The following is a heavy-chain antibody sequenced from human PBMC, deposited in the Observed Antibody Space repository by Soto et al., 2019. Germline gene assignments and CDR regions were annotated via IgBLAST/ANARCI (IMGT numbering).Heavy chain of an antibody. CDR1: GFTFSTYA. Sequence: EVQLLESGGGSVQPGGALRLSCVASGFTFSTYAMSWVRQAPGKGLEWVSGIGGLSGGTDYADSVKGRLTISRDNPKNTLYLQMNSLRAEDTAVYFCAKVSILTESYHYYAMDVWGQGTTVTVSS. CDR2: IGGLSGGT. V-gene: IGHV3-23*01. J-gene: IGHJ6*02. CDR3: AKVSILTESYHYYAMDV. D-gene: IGHD3-9*01.